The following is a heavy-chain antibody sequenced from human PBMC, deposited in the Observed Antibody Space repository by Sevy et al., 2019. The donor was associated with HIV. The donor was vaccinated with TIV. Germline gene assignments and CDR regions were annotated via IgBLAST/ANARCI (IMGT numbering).Heavy chain of an antibody. J-gene: IGHJ6*02. D-gene: IGHD2-2*01. CDR2: IWYDGSNK. CDR1: GFTFSSYG. V-gene: IGHV3-33*01. CDR3: ARDGSSTSYYYYYGMDV. Sequence: GGSLRLSCAASGFTFSSYGMHWVRQAPGNGLEWVAVIWYDGSNKYYADSVKGRFTISRDNSKNTLYLQMNSLRAEDTAVYYCARDGSSTSYYYYYGMDVWGQGTAVTVSS.